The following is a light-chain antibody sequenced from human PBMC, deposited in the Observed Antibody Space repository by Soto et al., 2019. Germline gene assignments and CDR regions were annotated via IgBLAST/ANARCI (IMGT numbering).Light chain of an antibody. V-gene: IGKV3-15*01. Sequence: EIVMTQSPATLSVSPGERATLSCRASQSISSELAWYQQRPGQPPRLLIYGASTSATGVPDRFTSSGSGSDFTLTISALQSEDFAFYYCQQDHNWPLTFGQGTRLEI. CDR1: QSISSE. J-gene: IGKJ2*01. CDR2: GAS. CDR3: QQDHNWPLT.